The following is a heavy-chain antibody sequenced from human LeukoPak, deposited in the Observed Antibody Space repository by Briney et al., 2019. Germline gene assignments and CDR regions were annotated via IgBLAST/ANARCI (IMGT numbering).Heavy chain of an antibody. V-gene: IGHV4-39*01. CDR1: GGSISSSSYY. J-gene: IGHJ6*02. CDR2: VYYSGST. CDR3: ARQRSGGYDILTGYYIQYYYYYGMDV. Sequence: PSETLSLTCTVSGGSISSSSYYWGWIRQPPGKGLEWIGSVYYSGSTYHNPSLKSRVTISVDTSKNQFSLKLSSVTAADTAVYYCARQRSGGYDILTGYYIQYYYYYGMDVWGQGTTVTVSS. D-gene: IGHD3-9*01.